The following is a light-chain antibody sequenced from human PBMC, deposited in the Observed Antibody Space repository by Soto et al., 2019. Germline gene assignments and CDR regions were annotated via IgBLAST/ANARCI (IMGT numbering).Light chain of an antibody. J-gene: IGKJ1*01. CDR2: GAS. CDR1: QSVSSSY. V-gene: IGKV3D-7*01. Sequence: PGERVTISFRASQSVSSSYLTWYQQKPGQAPRLLIYGASTRATGTPARFSGSGSGTDFTLTISSLQPEDFAMYYCQRYDSLRTFGQGTKVDIK. CDR3: QRYDSLRT.